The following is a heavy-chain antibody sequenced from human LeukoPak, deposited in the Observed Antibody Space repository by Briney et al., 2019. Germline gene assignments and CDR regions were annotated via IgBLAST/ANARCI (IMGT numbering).Heavy chain of an antibody. D-gene: IGHD6-19*01. J-gene: IGHJ4*02. CDR2: IGGSGGDI. CDR3: AKRTTGWSYYFDY. CDR1: GFTFSSFA. V-gene: IGHV3-23*01. Sequence: GGSLRLSCAASGFTFSSFAMSWVRQAPGKGLEWVSRIGGSGGDIYYADSVKGRFTISRDNSKNTLYLQMNSLRVDDTAVYYCAKRTTGWSYYFDYWGQGTLVTVSS.